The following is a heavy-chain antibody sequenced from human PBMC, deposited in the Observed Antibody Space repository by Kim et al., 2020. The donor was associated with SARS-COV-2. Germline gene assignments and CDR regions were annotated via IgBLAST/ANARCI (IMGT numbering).Heavy chain of an antibody. CDR2: INPNSGDT. Sequence: ASVKVSCKASGYTFTGYYMHWVRQAPGQGLEWMGWINPNSGDTNYAQKFQDRVTMTGDTSISTAYMELSRLRSDDTAVYYCARGDSNSWFDYWGQGTLVTVSS. J-gene: IGHJ4*02. D-gene: IGHD6-13*01. CDR1: GYTFTGYY. CDR3: ARGDSNSWFDY. V-gene: IGHV1-2*02.